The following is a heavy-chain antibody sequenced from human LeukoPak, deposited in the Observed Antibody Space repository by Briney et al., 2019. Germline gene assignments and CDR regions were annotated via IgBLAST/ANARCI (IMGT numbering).Heavy chain of an antibody. Sequence: PSETLSLTCTVSGGSISSYYWSWIRQPPGKGLEWIGYISDSGSTNYNSPLGSRITISLDTSKNQFSLKLTSLTAADTAVYYCARATTTYYFDSWGQGILVTVSS. J-gene: IGHJ4*02. D-gene: IGHD4-11*01. CDR2: ISDSGST. CDR3: ARATTTYYFDS. V-gene: IGHV4-59*01. CDR1: GGSISSYY.